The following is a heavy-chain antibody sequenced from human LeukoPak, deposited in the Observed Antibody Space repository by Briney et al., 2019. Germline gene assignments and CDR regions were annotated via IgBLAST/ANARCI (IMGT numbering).Heavy chain of an antibody. Sequence: GGSLRLSCSASASTFSGYYMSWIRQAPGKGLEWVSYISSSGSTIYYADSVKGRFTISRDNAKNSLYLQMNSLRAEDTAVYYCARDGVSSWYYFDDWGQGTLVTVSS. CDR2: ISSSGSTI. CDR3: ARDGVSSWYYFDD. D-gene: IGHD6-13*01. CDR1: ASTFSGYY. V-gene: IGHV3-11*04. J-gene: IGHJ4*02.